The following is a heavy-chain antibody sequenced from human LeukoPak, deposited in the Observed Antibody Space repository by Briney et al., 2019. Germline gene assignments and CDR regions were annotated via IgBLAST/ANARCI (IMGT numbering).Heavy chain of an antibody. V-gene: IGHV3-11*05. CDR2: ISSSSSYT. D-gene: IGHD6-19*01. CDR3: ARDSAAWYSSGWYDY. Sequence: GGSLRLSCAASGSTFSDHYMSWIRQAPGKGLEWISYISSSSSYTDYADSVKGRITISRDNAKNSLYLQMNSLRAEDTAVYYCARDSAAWYSSGWYDYWGQGTLVTVSS. J-gene: IGHJ4*01. CDR1: GSTFSDHY.